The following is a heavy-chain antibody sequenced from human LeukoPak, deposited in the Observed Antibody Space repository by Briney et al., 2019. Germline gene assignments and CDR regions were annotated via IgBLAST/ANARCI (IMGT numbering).Heavy chain of an antibody. V-gene: IGHV1-2*04. D-gene: IGHD2-2*01. CDR2: INPNSGGT. CDR1: GCTFTGYY. Sequence: ASVKVSCKASGCTFTGYYMHWVRQAPGQGLGWMGWINPNSGGTNYAQKFQGWVTMTRDTSISTAYMELSRLRSDDTAVYYCARGSLPAAMEPDLTYWGQGTLVTVSS. J-gene: IGHJ4*02. CDR3: ARGSLPAAMEPDLTY.